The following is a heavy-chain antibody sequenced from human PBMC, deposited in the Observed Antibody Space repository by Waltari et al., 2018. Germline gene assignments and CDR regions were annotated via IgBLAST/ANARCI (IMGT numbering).Heavy chain of an antibody. D-gene: IGHD3-16*01. CDR3: AKDSLWGTLDY. CDR1: GFTFSGYG. CDR2: IRNDESNK. V-gene: IGHV3-30*02. J-gene: IGHJ4*02. Sequence: QVQLVESGGGVVQSGGSLRLSCAASGFTFSGYGMHWVRQAPDKGLEWVAFIRNDESNKYYVDSVQGRFTISRDTSKNTLYLQMDSLRAEDTAVYYCAKDSLWGTLDYWGQGTLVTVSS.